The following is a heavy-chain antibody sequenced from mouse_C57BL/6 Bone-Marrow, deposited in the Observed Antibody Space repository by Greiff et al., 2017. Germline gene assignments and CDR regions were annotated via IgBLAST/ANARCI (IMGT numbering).Heavy chain of an antibody. V-gene: IGHV1-81*01. Sequence: VQRVESGAELARPGASVKLSCKASGYTFTSYGISWVKQRTGQGLEWIGEIYPRSGNTYYNEKFKGKATLTADKSSSTAYMELRSLTSEDSAVYFCARDGGIYYDPFAYWGQGTLVTVSA. J-gene: IGHJ3*01. CDR1: GYTFTSYG. D-gene: IGHD2-4*01. CDR2: IYPRSGNT. CDR3: ARDGGIYYDPFAY.